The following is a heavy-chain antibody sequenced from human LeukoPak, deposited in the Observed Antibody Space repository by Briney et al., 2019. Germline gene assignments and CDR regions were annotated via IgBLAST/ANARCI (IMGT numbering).Heavy chain of an antibody. CDR1: GFTFSSHA. J-gene: IGHJ4*02. D-gene: IGHD2-21*01. CDR2: ISGSGGST. Sequence: GGSLRLSCAASGFTFSSHAMGWVRQAQGEGLERVSVISGSGGSTNYADSVRGRFTISRDNFKNTLYLQMNSLGAEDTAIYYCAKRLWGVGDGAAPDPIDYWGQGTLVTVSS. V-gene: IGHV3-23*01. CDR3: AKRLWGVGDGAAPDPIDY.